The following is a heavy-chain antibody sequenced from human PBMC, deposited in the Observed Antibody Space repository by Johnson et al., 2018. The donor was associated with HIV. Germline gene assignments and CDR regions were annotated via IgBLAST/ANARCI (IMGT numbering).Heavy chain of an antibody. CDR1: GFTFSSYA. CDR3: ARGSSYYYDSSGSDAFDI. Sequence: VQLVESGGGLVHPGGSLRLSCAASGFTFSSYAMNWVRQATGNGLEWVSAIGTAGDTSYPGSVQARFTISKANAKNSLYLQMNSLRAGDTAVYYCARGSSYYYDSSGSDAFDIWGQGTMVTVSS. D-gene: IGHD3-22*01. V-gene: IGHV3-13*01. J-gene: IGHJ3*02. CDR2: IGTAGDT.